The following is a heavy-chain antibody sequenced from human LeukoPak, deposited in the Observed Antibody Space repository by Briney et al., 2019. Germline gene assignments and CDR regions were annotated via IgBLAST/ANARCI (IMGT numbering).Heavy chain of an antibody. CDR2: IYHSGST. V-gene: IGHV4-39*07. Sequence: SETLSPTCTVSGVSISSSNSYWGWIRQPPGKGLEWIGSIYHSGSTYYNPSLKSRVTISVDTSKNQFSLKLSSVTAADTAVYYCARDLLRNYDFWSGYFDPKDYWGQGTLVTVSS. CDR1: GVSISSSNSY. CDR3: ARDLLRNYDFWSGYFDPKDY. J-gene: IGHJ4*02. D-gene: IGHD3-3*01.